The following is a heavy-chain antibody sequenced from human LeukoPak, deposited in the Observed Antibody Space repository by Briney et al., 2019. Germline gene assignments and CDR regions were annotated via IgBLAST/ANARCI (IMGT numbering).Heavy chain of an antibody. CDR3: ARAEYYYDSSGYHPYFDY. V-gene: IGHV3-74*01. CDR1: GFTFSSYW. CDR2: INSDGSST. J-gene: IGHJ4*02. Sequence: GGSLRLSCAPSGFTFSSYWMHWVRQAPGKGLVWVSRINSDGSSTSYADSVKGRFTISRDNAKNTLYLQMNSLRAEDTAVYYCARAEYYYDSSGYHPYFDYWGQGTLVTVSS. D-gene: IGHD3-22*01.